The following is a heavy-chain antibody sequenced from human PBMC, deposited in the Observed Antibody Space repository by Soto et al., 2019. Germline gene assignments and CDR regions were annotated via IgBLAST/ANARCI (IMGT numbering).Heavy chain of an antibody. D-gene: IGHD3-22*01. J-gene: IGHJ5*02. CDR2: IIPIFGTA. CDR3: ARYYYDSSGYYYHWFDP. CDR1: GYTFTSYG. Sequence: AASVKVSCKASGYTFTSYGISWVRQAPGQGLEWMGGIIPIFGTANYAQKFQGRVTITADESTSTAYMELSSLRSEDTAVYYCARYYYDSSGYYYHWFDPWGQGTLVTVSS. V-gene: IGHV1-69*13.